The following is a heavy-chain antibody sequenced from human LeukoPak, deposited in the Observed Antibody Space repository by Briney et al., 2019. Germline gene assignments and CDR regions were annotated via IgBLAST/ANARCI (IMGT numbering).Heavy chain of an antibody. J-gene: IGHJ4*02. Sequence: GGSLRLSCAASGCTFSSYAMHWVRQAPGKGLEWVAVISYDGSNKYYADSVKGRFTIYRDNSKSTLYLQMNSLRPEDTAVYYCAKGGSNNWSFDNWGQGTLVTVSS. D-gene: IGHD1-1*01. CDR2: ISYDGSNK. CDR1: GCTFSSYA. CDR3: AKGGSNNWSFDN. V-gene: IGHV3-30-3*01.